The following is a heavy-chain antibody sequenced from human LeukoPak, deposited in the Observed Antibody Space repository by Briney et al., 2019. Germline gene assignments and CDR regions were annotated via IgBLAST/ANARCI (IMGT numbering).Heavy chain of an antibody. CDR2: TYYKSAWYN. D-gene: IGHD4-23*01. CDR3: ARDQEQRKDYGGNFGRVFAFDI. V-gene: IGHV6-1*01. J-gene: IGHJ3*02. Sequence: SQTLSLTCAISGDSVSRDSIAWNWIRQSPSRGLEWLGRTYYKSAWYNDYAVSVKSRITINPDTSKNQFSLQLNSVTPEDTAVYYCARDQEQRKDYGGNFGRVFAFDIWGQGTMVTVSS. CDR1: GDSVSRDSIA.